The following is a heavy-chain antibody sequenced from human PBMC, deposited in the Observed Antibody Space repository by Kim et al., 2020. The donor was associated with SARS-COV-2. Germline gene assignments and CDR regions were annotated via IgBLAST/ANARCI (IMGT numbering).Heavy chain of an antibody. CDR3: AKDRRPAEITIFGVIEPIDYYYGMDI. J-gene: IGHJ6*02. CDR1: GFTFSSYG. Sequence: GGSLRLSCAASGFTFSSYGMHWVRQAPGKGLEWVAVISYDGSNKYYADSVKGRFTISRDNSKNTLYLQMNSLRAEDTAVYYCAKDRRPAEITIFGVIEPIDYYYGMDIWGQGTTVTVSS. CDR2: ISYDGSNK. D-gene: IGHD3-3*01. V-gene: IGHV3-30*18.